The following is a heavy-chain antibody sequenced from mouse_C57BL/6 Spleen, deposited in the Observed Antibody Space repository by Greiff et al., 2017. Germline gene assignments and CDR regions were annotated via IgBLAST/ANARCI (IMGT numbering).Heavy chain of an antibody. J-gene: IGHJ2*01. CDR3: ASYGYYFDY. CDR1: GYTFTSYT. D-gene: IGHD1-1*02. V-gene: IGHV1-4*01. Sequence: VQLQESGAELARPGASVKMSCKASGYTFTSYTMHWVKQRPGQGLEWIGYINPSSGYTKYNQKFKDKATLTADKSSSTAYMQLSSLTSEDSAVYYCASYGYYFDYWGQGTTLTVSS. CDR2: INPSSGYT.